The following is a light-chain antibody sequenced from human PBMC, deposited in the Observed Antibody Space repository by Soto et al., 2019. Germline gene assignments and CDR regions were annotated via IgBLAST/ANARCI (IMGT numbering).Light chain of an antibody. Sequence: QAVVTQPPSASGTPGQRVSISCSGSNSNIGSNTVNWYQQLPGTAPQLLIYSSNQRPSGVPDRFSGSESGTSASLAISGLQSEDEADYYCAAWDDSLSRPVFGGGTKVTVL. CDR2: SSN. CDR1: NSNIGSNT. J-gene: IGLJ2*01. V-gene: IGLV1-44*01. CDR3: AAWDDSLSRPV.